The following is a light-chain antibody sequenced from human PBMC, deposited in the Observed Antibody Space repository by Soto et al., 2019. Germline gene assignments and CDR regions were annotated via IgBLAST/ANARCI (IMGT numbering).Light chain of an antibody. V-gene: IGLV4-69*01. J-gene: IGLJ2*01. CDR2: LNSDGSH. CDR3: QTWDTGIVL. Sequence: QSVLTQSPSASASLGASVKLTCTLSSGHSSYAIAWHQQQPEKGPRYLMKLNSDGSHSKGDGIPDRFSGSSSGADRYLTISSLQSEDEAEYYCQTWDTGIVLFGGGTQLTVL. CDR1: SGHSSYA.